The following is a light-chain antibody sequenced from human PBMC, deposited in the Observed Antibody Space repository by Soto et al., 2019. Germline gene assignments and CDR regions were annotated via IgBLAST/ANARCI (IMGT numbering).Light chain of an antibody. V-gene: IGKV3-20*01. CDR3: QQYKSYSSWT. J-gene: IGKJ1*01. CDR2: GAS. CDR1: QSVTSTY. Sequence: EIVLTQPPGTLSLSPGERATLSCRASQSVTSTYLAWYQQKPGQAPRLLIYGASTRATDIPDRFSGSGSGTEFTLTISSLQPDDFATYYCQQYKSYSSWTFGQGTKVDIK.